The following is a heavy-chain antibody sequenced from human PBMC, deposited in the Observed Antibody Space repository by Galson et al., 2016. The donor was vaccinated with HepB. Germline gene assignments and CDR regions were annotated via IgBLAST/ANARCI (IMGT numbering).Heavy chain of an antibody. CDR1: GFSLPTTAVG. CDR3: AHGSGWLFDY. D-gene: IGHD6-19*01. V-gene: IGHV2-5*01. J-gene: IGHJ4*02. CDR2: IYWNADN. Sequence: PALVKPTQTLTLTCTFSGFSLPTTAVGVGWFRQPPGKALEWLALIYWNADNNYSPSLRSRLTLTKDTSKNHVVLTMTNMDPVDTATYYCAHGSGWLFDYWGQGTLVTVSS.